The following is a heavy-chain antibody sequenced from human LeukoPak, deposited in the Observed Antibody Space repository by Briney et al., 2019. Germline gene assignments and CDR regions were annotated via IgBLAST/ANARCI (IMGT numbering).Heavy chain of an antibody. D-gene: IGHD5-12*01. CDR2: IYPDDSDT. Sequence: GVSLTISCKGSGYSFNSYWIVWVRQMPGKGLEWMGIIYPDDSDTRYSASFQGQVTISADKSNSTAYLQWNSLKASDTAMYYCARHSGYHVDYWGQGTLVTVSS. CDR1: GYSFNSYW. CDR3: ARHSGYHVDY. J-gene: IGHJ4*02. V-gene: IGHV5-51*03.